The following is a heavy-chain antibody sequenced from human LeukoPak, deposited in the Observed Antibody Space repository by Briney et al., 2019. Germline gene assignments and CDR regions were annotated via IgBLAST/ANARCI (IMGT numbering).Heavy chain of an antibody. D-gene: IGHD1-1*01. J-gene: IGHJ4*02. CDR3: ARITNGTTRFDY. Sequence: GESLKIPCKGSGFNFRNYCIMGVRQMPGKGLEWMGGFYPSDSHTNYSPSFQVHVTISADKSISTAYLQWSSLKASDTAMYYCARITNGTTRFDYWGQGTLVTVSS. V-gene: IGHV5-10-1*01. CDR2: FYPSDSHT. CDR1: GFNFRNYC.